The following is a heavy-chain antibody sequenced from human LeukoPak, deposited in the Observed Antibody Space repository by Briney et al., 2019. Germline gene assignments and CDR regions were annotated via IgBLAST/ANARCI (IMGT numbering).Heavy chain of an antibody. V-gene: IGHV3-7*01. D-gene: IGHD3-10*01. CDR2: IKQDGGEK. CDR1: GFTFSNYW. CDR3: ARLIPYYYGSGSPDF. J-gene: IGHJ4*02. Sequence: GGSLRLSCAASGFTFSNYWMGWVRQAPGKGLEWVANIKQDGGEKYYVDSVKGRFTISRDNAKNSLYLQMNSLRAEDTAVYYCARLIPYYYGSGSPDFGGQGTLVTVSS.